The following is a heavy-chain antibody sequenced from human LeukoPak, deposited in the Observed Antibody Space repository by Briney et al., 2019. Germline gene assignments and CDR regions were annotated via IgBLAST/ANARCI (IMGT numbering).Heavy chain of an antibody. J-gene: IGHJ4*02. D-gene: IGHD5-18*01. CDR1: GFTFSSYW. Sequence: GSLRLSCAASGFTFSSYWMSWFRQAPGKGLEWVANIKQDGSEKYYVDSVKGRFTISRDNAKNSLYLQMNSLRAEDTAVYYCARDVATIQLWTYYFDYWGQGTLVTVSS. CDR3: ARDVATIQLWTYYFDY. V-gene: IGHV3-7*01. CDR2: IKQDGSEK.